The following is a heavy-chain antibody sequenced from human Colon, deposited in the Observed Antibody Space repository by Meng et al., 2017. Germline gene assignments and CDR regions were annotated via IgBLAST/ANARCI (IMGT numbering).Heavy chain of an antibody. D-gene: IGHD2-8*01. J-gene: IGHJ4*02. CDR3: AKSQGGRMYYKPVFDY. CDR1: GVNPRSYC. V-gene: IGHV3-23*01. Sequence: GGSLRLSCVVSGVNPRSYCLSWVRHATGKGLEWVSTISGSGDDKYYADSVKGRFTISRDNSRNTLNLQMNSLRVEDTAVYYCAKSQGGRMYYKPVFDYWGQGALVTVSS. CDR2: ISGSGDDK.